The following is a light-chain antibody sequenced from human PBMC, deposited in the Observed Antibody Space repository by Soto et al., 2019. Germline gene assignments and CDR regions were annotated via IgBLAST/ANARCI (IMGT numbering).Light chain of an antibody. J-gene: IGLJ1*01. V-gene: IGLV2-8*01. Sequence: QSALTQPPSASGSPGQSVTISCTGTSSDVGGYNYVSWYQQHPGKAPKFNIYEVSKRPSGVPDRFSGSKSGNTASLTVSGLQAEDEADYYCSSYAGSNNFVFGTGTKLTVL. CDR3: SSYAGSNNFV. CDR2: EVS. CDR1: SSDVGGYNY.